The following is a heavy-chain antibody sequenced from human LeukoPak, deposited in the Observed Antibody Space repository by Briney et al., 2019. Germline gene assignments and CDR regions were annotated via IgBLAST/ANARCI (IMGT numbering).Heavy chain of an antibody. Sequence: SETLSLTCTVSGGSISSRNYYWGWIRQPPGKGLEGIGGVYYTGTTYSNPSLKSRVTISVDTSKNQFSLKLSSVTAADTAVYYCARGRVSISYSSGWYLHNWLDPWGQGTLVTVSS. J-gene: IGHJ5*02. CDR2: VYYTGTT. D-gene: IGHD6-19*01. V-gene: IGHV4-39*07. CDR3: ARGRVSISYSSGWYLHNWLDP. CDR1: GGSISSRNYY.